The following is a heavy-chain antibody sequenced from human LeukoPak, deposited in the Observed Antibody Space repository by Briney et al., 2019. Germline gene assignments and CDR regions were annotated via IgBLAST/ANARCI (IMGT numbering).Heavy chain of an antibody. CDR3: ARDKSGRDDGFDY. CDR1: GGSISSSSYY. D-gene: IGHD3-3*01. V-gene: IGHV4-39*07. Sequence: PSETLSLTCTVSGGSISSSSYYWGWIRQLPGKGLEWIGEIYHSGSTNYNPSLKSRVTISVDKSKNQFSLKLSSVTAADTAVYYCARDKSGRDDGFDYWGQGTLVTVSS. CDR2: IYHSGST. J-gene: IGHJ4*02.